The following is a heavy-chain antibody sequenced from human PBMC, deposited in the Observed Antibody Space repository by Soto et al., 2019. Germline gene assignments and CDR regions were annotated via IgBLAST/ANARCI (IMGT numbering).Heavy chain of an antibody. V-gene: IGHV1-69*13. Sequence: SVKVSCKASGGTFSSYAVNWVRQAPGQGLEWMGGIIPLFGTTNYAQKFQGRVTVTAGESTSTAYMELSSLRSEDTAVYYCASPRRGYGYGFPFDYWGQGTLVTVSS. CDR1: GGTFSSYA. CDR2: IIPLFGTT. CDR3: ASPRRGYGYGFPFDY. J-gene: IGHJ4*02. D-gene: IGHD5-18*01.